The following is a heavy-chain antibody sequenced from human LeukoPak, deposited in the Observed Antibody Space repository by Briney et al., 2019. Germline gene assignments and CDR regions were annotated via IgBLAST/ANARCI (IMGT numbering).Heavy chain of an antibody. V-gene: IGHV1-69*01. CDR1: GFTFSSYA. J-gene: IGHJ5*02. CDR3: ASTREQWLALEGWFDP. Sequence: PGRSLRLSCAASGFTFSSYAISWVRQAPGQGLEWMGGIIPIFGTANYAQKFQGRVTITADESTSTAYMELSSLRSEDTAVYYCASTREQWLALEGWFDPWGQGTLVTVTS. D-gene: IGHD6-19*01. CDR2: IIPIFGTA.